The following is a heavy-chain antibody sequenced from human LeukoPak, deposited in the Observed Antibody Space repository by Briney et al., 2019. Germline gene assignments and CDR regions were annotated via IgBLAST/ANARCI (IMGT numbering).Heavy chain of an antibody. Sequence: GGSLRLSCAASGFTFSNYNMNWVRQAPGKGLEWVSSISSSSSYIYYADSVKGRFTISRDNAKNSLYLQMNSLRAEDTAVYYCARGSQWLVRPYYFDYWGQGTLVTVSS. CDR3: ARGSQWLVRPYYFDY. J-gene: IGHJ4*02. D-gene: IGHD6-19*01. V-gene: IGHV3-21*01. CDR2: ISSSSSYI. CDR1: GFTFSNYN.